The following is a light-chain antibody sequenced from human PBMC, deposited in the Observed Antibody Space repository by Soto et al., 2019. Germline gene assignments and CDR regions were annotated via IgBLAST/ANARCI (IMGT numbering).Light chain of an antibody. CDR1: SSDVGGYNY. J-gene: IGLJ1*01. CDR3: SSYTSSSTPFV. V-gene: IGLV2-14*01. CDR2: DVS. Sequence: QSVLTQPASVSGSPGQSITISCTGSSSDVGGYNYVSWYQQHPGKVPKLMIYDVSNRPSGISNRFSGSKSGNTASLTISGLQAEDEADYYCSSYTSSSTPFVFGTGTKVTDL.